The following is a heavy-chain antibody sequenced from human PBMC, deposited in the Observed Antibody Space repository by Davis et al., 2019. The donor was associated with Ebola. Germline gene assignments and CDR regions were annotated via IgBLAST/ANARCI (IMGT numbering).Heavy chain of an antibody. V-gene: IGHV4-38-2*01. CDR3: ARADTSGWAFYFDY. CDR1: GFSISSGYY. Sequence: PSETLSLTCAVSGFSISSGYYWGWIRQPPEKGLEWIGSFYSGGSTYYNPSLKSRVTISVDTSRNQFSLEVNSVTAADTAVYYCARADTSGWAFYFDYWGQGTLVTVSS. CDR2: FYSGGST. J-gene: IGHJ4*02. D-gene: IGHD6-19*01.